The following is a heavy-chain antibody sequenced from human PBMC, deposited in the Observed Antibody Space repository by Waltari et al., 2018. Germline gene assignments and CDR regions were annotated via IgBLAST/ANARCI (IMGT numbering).Heavy chain of an antibody. CDR3: TREGAALDYFDF. CDR1: GFTFSRYW. D-gene: IGHD3-16*01. CDR2: RKQDGREK. J-gene: IGHJ4*02. Sequence: EVHLVESGGALVQPGGSLRLSCAASGFTFSRYWMSWVRQAQGEGLGWVANRKQDGREKNYVDPVKGRFTISRDNAKDSLDLQMSSLRVDDTAVYYCTREGAALDYFDFWGQGTLVTVSS. V-gene: IGHV3-7*01.